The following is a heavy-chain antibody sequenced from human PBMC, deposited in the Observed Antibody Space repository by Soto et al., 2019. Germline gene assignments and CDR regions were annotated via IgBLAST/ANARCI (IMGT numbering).Heavy chain of an antibody. CDR2: MNPNSGNT. CDR3: ARGRVLGYCSSTSCYASRHTYYYYYYMDV. J-gene: IGHJ6*03. D-gene: IGHD2-2*01. V-gene: IGHV1-8*01. Sequence: GASVKVSCKASGYTFTSYDINWVRQATGQGLEWMGWMNPNSGNTGYAQKFQGRVTMTRNTSISTAYMELSSLRSEDTAVYYCARGRVLGYCSSTSCYASRHTYYYYYYMDVWGKGTTVTVSS. CDR1: GYTFTSYD.